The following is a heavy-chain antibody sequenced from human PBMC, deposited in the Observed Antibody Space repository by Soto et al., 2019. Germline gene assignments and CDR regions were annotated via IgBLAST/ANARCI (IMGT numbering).Heavy chain of an antibody. D-gene: IGHD4-17*01. CDR2: IKQAGSEK. CDR1: GFTFSSYW. CDR3: ARDSGTVTTSYYYYYGMDV. V-gene: IGHV3-7*05. Sequence: EVQLVESGGGLVQPGGSLRLSCAASGFTFSSYWMSWVRQAPGKGLEWVANIKQAGSEKYYVDSVKGRFTISRDNAKNSLYLQMNSLRAEDTAVYYCARDSGTVTTSYYYYYGMDVWGQGTTVTVSS. J-gene: IGHJ6*02.